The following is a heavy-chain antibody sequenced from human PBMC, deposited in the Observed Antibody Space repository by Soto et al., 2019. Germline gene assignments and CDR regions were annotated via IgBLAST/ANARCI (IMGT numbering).Heavy chain of an antibody. J-gene: IGHJ5*02. Sequence: SETLSLTCTVSGGSISSGDYYWSWIRQPPGKGLEWIGYIYYSGSTYYNPSLKSRVTISVDTSKNQFSLKLSSVTAADTAVYYCARAARGYYDFWSGYFGISWFDPWGQGTLVTVSS. CDR1: GGSISSGDYY. CDR3: ARAARGYYDFWSGYFGISWFDP. D-gene: IGHD3-3*01. V-gene: IGHV4-30-4*01. CDR2: IYYSGST.